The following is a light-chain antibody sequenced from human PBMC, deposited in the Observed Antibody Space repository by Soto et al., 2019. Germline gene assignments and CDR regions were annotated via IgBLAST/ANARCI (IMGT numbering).Light chain of an antibody. CDR3: QQYGDSPMFT. CDR1: QSVGSSY. Sequence: EVVLTQSPGTLSLSPGERAILSCRASQSVGSSYLAWYQQKPGQAPRLLIYSASYRATGIPDRFSGSGSEADFTLTISRLEPEDFAVYYCQQYGDSPMFTFGQGIKLQIK. CDR2: SAS. J-gene: IGKJ2*01. V-gene: IGKV3-20*01.